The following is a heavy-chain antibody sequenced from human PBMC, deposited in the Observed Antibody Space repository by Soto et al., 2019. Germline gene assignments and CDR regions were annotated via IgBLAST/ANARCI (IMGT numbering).Heavy chain of an antibody. CDR3: ARSMGYNWRRDGAFDI. CDR1: GYSFTDYR. CDR2: IDPSDSYT. J-gene: IGHJ3*02. D-gene: IGHD1-20*01. Sequence: PGESLKISCQGSGYSFTDYRITWVRQMPGKGLEWMGRIDPSDSYTNYSPSFQGRVTISADKSISTAYLQWSSLKASDTAMYYCARSMGYNWRRDGAFDIWGQGTMVTVSS. V-gene: IGHV5-10-1*04.